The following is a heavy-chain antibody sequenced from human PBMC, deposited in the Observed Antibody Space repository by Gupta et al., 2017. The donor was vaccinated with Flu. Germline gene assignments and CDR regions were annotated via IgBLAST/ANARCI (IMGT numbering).Heavy chain of an antibody. V-gene: IGHV3-23*01. D-gene: IGHD5-18*01. CDR1: GLIFSHYA. CDR2: ISGSGDRT. Sequence: EVQLLESGGGLIQPGGSLRLSCAPSGLIFSHYAINWVRQAPEKGLEWVSSISGSGDRTYYTDSVKGQFTISRDNSRNTLYLEMNSLRDEDTAVYYCAKAAYSYGTGRFFDYWGQGTLVTVSS. CDR3: AKAAYSYGTGRFFDY. J-gene: IGHJ4*02.